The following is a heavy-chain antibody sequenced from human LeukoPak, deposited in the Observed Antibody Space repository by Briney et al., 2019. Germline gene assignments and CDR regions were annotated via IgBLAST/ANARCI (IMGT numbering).Heavy chain of an antibody. CDR3: ARRRTWNDVLDS. CDR1: GGTFSGYY. Sequence: SETLSLTCAVYGGTFSGYYWSWIRQAPGKGLEWVGEINQGRSHNYNPPLKSRLTIPLDTSKNQFSLKVTSVTAADTAAYYCARRRTWNDVLDSWSQGTRVTVSS. J-gene: IGHJ4*02. V-gene: IGHV4-34*01. D-gene: IGHD1-1*01. CDR2: INQGRSH.